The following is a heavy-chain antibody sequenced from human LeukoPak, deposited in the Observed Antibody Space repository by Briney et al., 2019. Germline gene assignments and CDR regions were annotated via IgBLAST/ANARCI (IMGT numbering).Heavy chain of an antibody. Sequence: GGSLRLSCAASGFTFSSYGMPWVRQAPGKGLEWVAFIRYDGSNKYYADSVKGRFTISRDNSKNTLYLQMNSLRAEDTAVYYCAKGGHCSSTSCYGGYYYYMDVWGKGTTVTVSS. CDR3: AKGGHCSSTSCYGGYYYYMDV. J-gene: IGHJ6*03. CDR2: IRYDGSNK. CDR1: GFTFSSYG. D-gene: IGHD2-2*01. V-gene: IGHV3-30*02.